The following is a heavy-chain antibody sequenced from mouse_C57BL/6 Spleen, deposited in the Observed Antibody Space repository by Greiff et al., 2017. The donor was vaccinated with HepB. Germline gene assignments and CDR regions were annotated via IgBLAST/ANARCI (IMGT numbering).Heavy chain of an antibody. J-gene: IGHJ2*01. Sequence: QVQLKESGPELVKPGASVKLSCKASGYTFTSYDINWVKQRPGQGLEWIGWIYPRDGSTKYNEKFKGKATLTVDTSSSTAYMELHSLTSEDSAVYFCARRDTTAPPDYWGQGTTLTVSS. V-gene: IGHV1-85*01. D-gene: IGHD1-2*01. CDR2: IYPRDGST. CDR1: GYTFTSYD. CDR3: ARRDTTAPPDY.